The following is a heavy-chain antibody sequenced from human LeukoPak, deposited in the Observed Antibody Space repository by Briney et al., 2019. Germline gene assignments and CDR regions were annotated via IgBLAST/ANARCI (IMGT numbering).Heavy chain of an antibody. J-gene: IGHJ4*02. D-gene: IGHD3-22*01. Sequence: GGSLRLSCAASGFTVSSNYMSWVRQAPGKGLEWVSVIYSGGSTYYADSVKGRFTISRDNSKNTLYLQMNSLGAEDTAVYYCARESSGYRHFDYWGQGTLVTVSS. CDR2: IYSGGST. CDR3: ARESSGYRHFDY. CDR1: GFTVSSNY. V-gene: IGHV3-53*01.